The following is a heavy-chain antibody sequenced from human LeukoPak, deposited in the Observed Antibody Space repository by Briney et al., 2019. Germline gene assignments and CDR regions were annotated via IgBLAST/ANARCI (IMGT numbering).Heavy chain of an antibody. CDR2: IKGGGGDP. V-gene: IGHV3-23*01. D-gene: IGHD2-21*02. Sequence: TGGSLRLSCAASGFTFSTYAMGWVRQAPGEGLEWVSSIKGGGGDPFYADSVRGRLTISRGKSKNTLYLQLNSLRPEDTAVYFCAQGGHDFNPFYYWGQGTLVTVSS. J-gene: IGHJ4*02. CDR3: AQGGHDFNPFYY. CDR1: GFTFSTYA.